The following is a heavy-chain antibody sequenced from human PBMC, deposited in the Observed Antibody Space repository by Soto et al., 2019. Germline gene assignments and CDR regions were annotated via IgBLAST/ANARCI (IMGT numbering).Heavy chain of an antibody. CDR1: Y. Sequence: YWRWLGQPPGKGLEWIGSIYYSGSTYNNPSLRSRVSMSIATSKDQFSLKLKSVTAADTALYFCARQRTSVVTQAYFDVWGPGSLVTV. V-gene: IGHV4-39*01. D-gene: IGHD2-21*02. CDR3: ARQRTSVVTQAYFDV. CDR2: IYYSGST. J-gene: IGHJ4*02.